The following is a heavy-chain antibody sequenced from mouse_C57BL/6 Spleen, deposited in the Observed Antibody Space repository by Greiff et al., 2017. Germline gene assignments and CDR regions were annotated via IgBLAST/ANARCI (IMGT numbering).Heavy chain of an antibody. CDR2: IYPGDGDT. CDR3: ARADYYYGSSLAY. D-gene: IGHD1-1*01. V-gene: IGHV1-82*01. CDR1: GYAFSSSW. Sequence: VQLQQSGPELVKPGASVKISCKASGYAFSSSWMNWVKQRPGKGLEWIGRIYPGDGDTNYNGKFKGKATLTADKSSSTAYMQLSSLTSEDSAVDFCARADYYYGSSLAYWGQGTLVTVSA. J-gene: IGHJ3*01.